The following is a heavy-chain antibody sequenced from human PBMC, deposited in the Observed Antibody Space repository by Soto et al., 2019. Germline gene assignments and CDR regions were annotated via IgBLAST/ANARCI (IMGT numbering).Heavy chain of an antibody. V-gene: IGHV4-59*01. CDR1: DGSISNFY. J-gene: IGHJ4*02. CDR2: LSKSGST. CDR3: ARSRLPQPFSDWLF. D-gene: IGHD3-9*01. Sequence: PSETLSLTCTVSDGSISNFYGSWIRQPPGRGLEWIGYLSKSGSTNYNPSLKSRVFISGDTSKNQFSLKLNSVTAADTAVYYCARSRLPQPFSDWLFWGQGTLVTVSS.